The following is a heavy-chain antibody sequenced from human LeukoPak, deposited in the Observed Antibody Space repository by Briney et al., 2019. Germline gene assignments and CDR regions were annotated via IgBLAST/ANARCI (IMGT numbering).Heavy chain of an antibody. D-gene: IGHD1-7*01. CDR2: IRSKTNSYAT. V-gene: IGHV3-73*01. CDR1: GFTFSGSA. CDR3: TTTPGAY. Sequence: GGSLGLSCAASGFTFSGSAIHWVRQASGKGLEWVGRIRSKTNSYATAYAASVKGRFTISRDDSKNTAYLQMNSLKTEDTAVYYCTTTPGAYWGQGTLVTVSS. J-gene: IGHJ4*02.